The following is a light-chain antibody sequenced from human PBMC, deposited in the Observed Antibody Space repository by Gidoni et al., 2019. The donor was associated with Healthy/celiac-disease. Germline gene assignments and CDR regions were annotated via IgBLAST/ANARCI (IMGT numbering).Light chain of an antibody. V-gene: IGKV4-1*01. CDR2: WAS. CDR3: QQYYSTPQT. CDR1: QSVLYSSNNKNY. J-gene: IGKJ1*01. Sequence: DIVMTQSPASLAVSLGERATINCKSSQSVLYSSNNKNYLAWYQQKPGQPPKLLIYWASTRESGFPDRFSGSGSGTDFTLTISSLQAEEVAVYYCQQYYSTPQTFGQGTKVEIK.